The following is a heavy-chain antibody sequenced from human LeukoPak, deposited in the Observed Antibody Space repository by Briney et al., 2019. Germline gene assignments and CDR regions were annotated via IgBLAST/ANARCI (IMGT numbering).Heavy chain of an antibody. Sequence: PGGSLRLSCAAAGFSFSPHSENWVRQTPGKGLEWVSSISRTSSYIYYADSVKGRFTLSRDNGKDSLYLQMNSLRAEDRAVYYCARGGMGANSQGYFYYGMDVWGQGTTVTVSS. CDR3: ARGGMGANSQGYFYYGMDV. V-gene: IGHV3-21*01. D-gene: IGHD2-8*01. CDR1: GFSFSPHS. J-gene: IGHJ6*02. CDR2: ISRTSSYI.